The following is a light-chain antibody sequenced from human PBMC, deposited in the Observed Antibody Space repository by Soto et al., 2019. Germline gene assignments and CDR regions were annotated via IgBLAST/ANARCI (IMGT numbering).Light chain of an antibody. CDR2: DAS. V-gene: IGKV1-5*01. J-gene: IGKJ4*01. Sequence: DIQMTQSPSTLSGSVGDRVTITCRASQSISSWLAWYQQKPGKAPKLLIYDASSLESGAPSRFSGSGSGTDFTLTISSLQPEDVATYYCQKYNNAPQLTFGGGTKVDIK. CDR3: QKYNNAPQLT. CDR1: QSISSW.